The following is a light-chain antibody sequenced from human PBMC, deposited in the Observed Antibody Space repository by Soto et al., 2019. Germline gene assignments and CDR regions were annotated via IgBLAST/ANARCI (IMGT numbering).Light chain of an antibody. V-gene: IGKV1-5*03. CDR2: KAP. Sequence: DIQMTQSPSTLSASVGDRVSITCRASQSGDIWLAGYQQKSGKAPKLLVHKAPTLENGVPSRFSGSGSGTDFTLTISSLQPDDFGTYYCHQYHIYPVTFGGGTQVEIK. CDR1: QSGDIW. CDR3: HQYHIYPVT. J-gene: IGKJ4*01.